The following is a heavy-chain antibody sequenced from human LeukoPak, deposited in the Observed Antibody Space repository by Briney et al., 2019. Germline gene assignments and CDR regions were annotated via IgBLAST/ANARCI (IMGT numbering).Heavy chain of an antibody. J-gene: IGHJ3*02. CDR2: IYYSGST. CDR1: GGSISSYY. D-gene: IGHD3/OR15-3a*01. CDR3: AISGGTGYAIFDAFDI. V-gene: IGHV4-59*08. Sequence: SETLSLTCTVSGGSISSYYWSWIRQPPGKGLEWIGYIYYSGSTNYNPSLKSRVTISVDTSKNQFSLKLSSVTAADTAVYYCAISGGTGYAIFDAFDIWGQGTMVTVSS.